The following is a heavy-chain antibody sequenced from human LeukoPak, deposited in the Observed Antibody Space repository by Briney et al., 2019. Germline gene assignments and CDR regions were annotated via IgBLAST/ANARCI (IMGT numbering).Heavy chain of an antibody. CDR3: ATLIWGDPEGGGAY. J-gene: IGHJ4*02. CDR2: ISYDGSNK. CDR1: GFTFSDHY. V-gene: IGHV3-30-3*01. D-gene: IGHD3-16*01. Sequence: GGSLRLSCAASGFTFSDHYMDWVRQAPGKGLEWVAVISYDGSNKYYADSVKGRFTISRDNSKNTLYLQMNSLRAEDTAVYYCATLIWGDPEGGGAYWGQGTLVTVSS.